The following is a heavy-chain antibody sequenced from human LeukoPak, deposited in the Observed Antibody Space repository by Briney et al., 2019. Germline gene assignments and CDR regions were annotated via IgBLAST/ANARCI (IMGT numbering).Heavy chain of an antibody. V-gene: IGHV1-69*02. CDR1: GGTFSSYT. J-gene: IGHJ3*02. CDR2: IIPILGIA. CDR3: ARGYVGGNSRAAFDI. Sequence: ASVKVSCKASGGTFSSYTISWVRQAPGQGLEWMGRIIPILGIANYAQKFQGRVTITADKSTSTAYMELSSLRSEDTAVYYCARGYVGGNSRAAFDIWGQGTMVTVSS. D-gene: IGHD4-23*01.